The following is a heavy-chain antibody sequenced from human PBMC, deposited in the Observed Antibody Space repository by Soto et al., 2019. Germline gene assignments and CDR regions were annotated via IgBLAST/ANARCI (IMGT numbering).Heavy chain of an antibody. CDR1: GASISSSAYY. CDR2: IYHRGDT. CDR3: ARGGFTGYYYYLDV. V-gene: IGHV4-39*07. J-gene: IGHJ6*03. Sequence: PSEALSLTCTVSGASISSSAYYWAWIRQPPGKGLEWIGSIYHRGDTYYNPALRSRLTISVDTSKSQFSLKLNSVTTAATAVYFCARGGFTGYYYYLDVWGQGTTVTVSS. D-gene: IGHD3-10*01.